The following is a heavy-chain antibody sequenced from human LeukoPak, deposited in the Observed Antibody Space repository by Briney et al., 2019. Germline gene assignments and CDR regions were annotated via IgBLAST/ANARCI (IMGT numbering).Heavy chain of an antibody. CDR3: ARDPYYGSGSFDY. CDR1: GFTFSSYW. Sequence: PGGSQRLSCAASGFTFSSYWMHWVRQAPGKGLVWVSRINSDGSSTSYADSVKGRFTISRDNDKNTLYLQMNSLRAEDTAVYYCARDPYYGSGSFDYWGQGTLVTVSS. CDR2: INSDGSST. V-gene: IGHV3-74*01. J-gene: IGHJ4*02. D-gene: IGHD3-10*01.